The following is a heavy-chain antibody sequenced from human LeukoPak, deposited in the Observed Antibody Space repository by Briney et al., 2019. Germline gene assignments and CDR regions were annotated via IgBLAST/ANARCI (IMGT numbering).Heavy chain of an antibody. D-gene: IGHD6-13*01. CDR3: AKESSSNWFDP. Sequence: GGSLRLSCAASGFTFSDHYMDWVRQAPGKGLEWVSSISSSSSYIYYADSVKGRFTISRDNAKSSLYLQMNSLRAEDTAVYDCAKESSSNWFDPWGQGTLVTVSS. J-gene: IGHJ5*02. V-gene: IGHV3-21*01. CDR2: ISSSSSYI. CDR1: GFTFSDHY.